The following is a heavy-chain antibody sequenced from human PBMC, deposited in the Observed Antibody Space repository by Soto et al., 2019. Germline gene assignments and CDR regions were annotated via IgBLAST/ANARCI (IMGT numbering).Heavy chain of an antibody. CDR3: VRKILGSTSRPNYWYFEI. J-gene: IGHJ2*01. D-gene: IGHD2-2*01. CDR2: ISGGGDAT. CDR1: GFTFINYA. V-gene: IGHV3-23*01. Sequence: VQLLESGGGLVQPGGSLRLSCVGPGFTFINYAMNWVRQAPGKGLEWVSSISGGGDATFFADSVRGRFTISRDNSENTVTLQMNSLGVDDTAVYYCVRKILGSTSRPNYWYFEIWGRGTLVTVSS.